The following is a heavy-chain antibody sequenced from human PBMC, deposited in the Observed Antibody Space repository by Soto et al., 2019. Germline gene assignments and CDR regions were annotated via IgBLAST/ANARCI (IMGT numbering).Heavy chain of an antibody. D-gene: IGHD4-17*01. CDR3: ANYGDYVYGMDV. Sequence: SETLSLTCTVSGGSISSGGYYWSWIRQHPGKGLEWIGYIYYSGSTYYNPSLKSRVTISVDTSKNQFSLKLSSVTAADTAVYYCANYGDYVYGMDVWGQGTTVTVSS. CDR1: GGSISSGGYY. CDR2: IYYSGST. J-gene: IGHJ6*02. V-gene: IGHV4-31*03.